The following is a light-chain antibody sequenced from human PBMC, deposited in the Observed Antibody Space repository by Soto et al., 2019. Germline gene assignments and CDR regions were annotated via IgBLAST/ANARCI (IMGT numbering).Light chain of an antibody. V-gene: IGKV1-6*01. CDR3: LKYYNFSWK. CDR1: QDIRNT. Sequence: AIQMTHSPSSLSASVLDIVAISFRASQDIRNTLAWYQQKPGEAPKLLIFAASNLQSGVPSRFSGSGSVTDFTLAITGLQPEDFATYYCLKYYNFSWKFGQGTKVDIK. CDR2: AAS. J-gene: IGKJ1*01.